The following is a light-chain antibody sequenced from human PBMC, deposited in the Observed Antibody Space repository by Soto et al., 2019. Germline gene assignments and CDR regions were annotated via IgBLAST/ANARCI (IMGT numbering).Light chain of an antibody. V-gene: IGKV3D-15*01. CDR1: QSVSSN. CDR2: GAS. Sequence: EIVMTQSPATLSVSPGERATLSCRASQSVSSNLAWYQQNPGQAPSLLIYGASTRATCIPARFSGSGSGTEFTLTISSLQSEDFAVYYCQQYNNWPLTFGGGTKVEIK. CDR3: QQYNNWPLT. J-gene: IGKJ4*01.